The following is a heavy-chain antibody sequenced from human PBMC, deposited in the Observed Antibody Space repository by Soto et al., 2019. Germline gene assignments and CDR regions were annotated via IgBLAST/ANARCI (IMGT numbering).Heavy chain of an antibody. CDR1: GFTFHDHA. V-gene: IGHV3-9*01. Sequence: DVQLVESGGGLVQPGRSPRLSCAGSGFTFHDHAMHWVRQAPGKGLEWVSGISWNSGSTGYGDSVKGRFTTSRDNAKNSMYLQMNSLRVEDTALYYCARGWGPVGGNSNYFDSWGQGTLVTVSS. CDR3: ARGWGPVGGNSNYFDS. J-gene: IGHJ4*02. CDR2: ISWNSGST. D-gene: IGHD3-16*01.